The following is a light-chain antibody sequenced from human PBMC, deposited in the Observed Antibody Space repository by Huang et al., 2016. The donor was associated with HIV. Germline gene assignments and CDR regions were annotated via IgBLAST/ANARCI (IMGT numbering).Light chain of an antibody. CDR1: QSIGSY. CDR2: DAS. Sequence: EIVLTQSPATLSLSPGERATLTCRASQSIGSYLAWYQHRPGQAPRLLIYDASIRATGIPARFSGRGSGTDFTLTISSLEPEDFAVYYCQQRNNWPPWTFGQGTKVELK. J-gene: IGKJ1*01. V-gene: IGKV3-11*01. CDR3: QQRNNWPPWT.